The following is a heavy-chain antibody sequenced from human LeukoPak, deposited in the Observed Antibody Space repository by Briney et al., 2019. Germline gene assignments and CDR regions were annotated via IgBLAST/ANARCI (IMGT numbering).Heavy chain of an antibody. CDR1: GGSISSYY. CDR3: ARDFHRSRWELGAFDY. V-gene: IGHV4-4*07. Sequence: SSETLSLTCTVSGGSISSYYWSWIRQPAGKGLEWIGRIYTSGSTNYNPSLKSRVTMSVDTSKNQFSLKLSSVTAADTAVYYCARDFHRSRWELGAFDYWGQGTLVTVSS. D-gene: IGHD1-26*01. J-gene: IGHJ4*02. CDR2: IYTSGST.